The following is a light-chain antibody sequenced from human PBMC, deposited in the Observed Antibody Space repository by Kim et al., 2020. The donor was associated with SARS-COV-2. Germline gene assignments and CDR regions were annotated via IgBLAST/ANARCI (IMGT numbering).Light chain of an antibody. Sequence: LSPGERPTLSCRASQSVSSNYLAWYQQKPGQAPRLLIYGASSRATGIPDRFSGSGSGTDFTLTISRLEPEDFAVYYCQQYGSSPYTFGQGTKLEI. CDR3: QQYGSSPYT. V-gene: IGKV3-20*01. J-gene: IGKJ2*01. CDR2: GAS. CDR1: QSVSSNY.